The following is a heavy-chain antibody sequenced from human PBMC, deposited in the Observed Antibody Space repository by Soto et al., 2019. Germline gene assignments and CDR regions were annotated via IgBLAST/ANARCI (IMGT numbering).Heavy chain of an antibody. CDR2: IWYDGSNK. CDR1: GFTLSSYA. V-gene: IGHV3-33*01. CDR3: ATSGVVDTAMVFYGMDV. D-gene: IGHD5-18*01. J-gene: IGHJ6*02. Sequence: GGSMTLSCPASGFTLSSYAMHWVRQAQGKGLEWVAVIWYDGSNKYYADSVKGRFTISRDNSKNTLYLQMNSLRAEDTAVYYCATSGVVDTAMVFYGMDVWGQGTTVTGPS.